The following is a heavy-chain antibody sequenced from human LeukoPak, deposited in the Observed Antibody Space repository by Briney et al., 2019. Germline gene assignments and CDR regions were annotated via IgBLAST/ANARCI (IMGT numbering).Heavy chain of an antibody. CDR1: GGSISSYY. V-gene: IGHV4-4*07. J-gene: IGHJ4*02. D-gene: IGHD3-22*01. CDR2: IYTSGST. CDR3: ASNKFDYYDSSGYDDRFDY. Sequence: PSDTLSLTCTVSGGSISSYYWSWVRQPAGKGLEWIGRIYTSGSTNYNPSLKSRVTISVATSKSQFSLKLSSVTAADTAVYYCASNKFDYYDSSGYDDRFDYWGQGTLVTVSS.